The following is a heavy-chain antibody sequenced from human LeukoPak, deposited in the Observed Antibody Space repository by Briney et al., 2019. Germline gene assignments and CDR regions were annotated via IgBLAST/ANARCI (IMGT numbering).Heavy chain of an antibody. D-gene: IGHD3-16*01. V-gene: IGHV3-23*01. J-gene: IGHJ4*02. CDR1: GFTFSNYV. Sequence: GGSLRLSCAASGFTFSNYVMAWVRQAPGKGLEWVSTLGASDTNTYYAASVKGRFTISRDNSKSALHLQMNSLRAEDTAVFYCGRGAREGMGGRYYFDYWGQGTLVTVSS. CDR2: LGASDTNT. CDR3: GRGAREGMGGRYYFDY.